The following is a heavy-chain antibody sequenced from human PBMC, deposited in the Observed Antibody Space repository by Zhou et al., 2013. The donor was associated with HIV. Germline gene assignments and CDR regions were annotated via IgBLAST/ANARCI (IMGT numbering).Heavy chain of an antibody. CDR3: ARAVSGDILTGYQTDYYYYYMDV. J-gene: IGHJ6*03. CDR1: GGTFSSYA. Sequence: QVQLVQSGAEVKKPGSSVKVSCKASGGTFSSYAISWVRQAPGQGLEWMGGIIPIFGTANYAQKFQGRVTITTDESTSTAYMELSSLRSEDTAVYYCARAVSGDILTGYQTDYYYYYMDVWGKGTTGHRL. V-gene: IGHV1-69*05. CDR2: IIPIFGTA. D-gene: IGHD3-9*01.